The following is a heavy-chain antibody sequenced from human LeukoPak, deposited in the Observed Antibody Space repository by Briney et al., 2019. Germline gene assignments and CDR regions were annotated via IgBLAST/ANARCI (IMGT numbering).Heavy chain of an antibody. CDR1: GGSFSGYY. Sequence: NPSETLSLTCAVYGGSFSGYYWSWIRQPPGKGLEWIGEINHSGSTNYNPSLKSRVTISVDTSKNQFSLKLSSVTAADTAVYYCARGGVGLLTVFDYWGQGTLVTVSS. CDR2: INHSGST. V-gene: IGHV4-34*01. J-gene: IGHJ4*02. D-gene: IGHD3-22*01. CDR3: ARGGVGLLTVFDY.